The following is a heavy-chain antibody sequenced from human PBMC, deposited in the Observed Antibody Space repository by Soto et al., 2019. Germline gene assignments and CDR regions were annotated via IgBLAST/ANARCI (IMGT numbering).Heavy chain of an antibody. CDR2: IIPILGIA. Sequence: SVKVSCKASGGTFRSYTISWVRQAPGQGLDWMGRIIPILGIANYAQKFQGRVTITADKSTSTAYMELSSLRSEDTAVYYCARDLADIVVVPAALNWFDPWGQGTLVTVSS. D-gene: IGHD2-2*01. CDR3: ARDLADIVVVPAALNWFDP. V-gene: IGHV1-69*04. CDR1: GGTFRSYT. J-gene: IGHJ5*02.